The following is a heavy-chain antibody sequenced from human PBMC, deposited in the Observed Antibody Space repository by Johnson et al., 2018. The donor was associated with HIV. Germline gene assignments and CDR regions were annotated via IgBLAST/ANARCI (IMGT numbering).Heavy chain of an antibody. CDR1: GFTFDDYG. Sequence: VQLVESGGGVVHPGGSLRLSCAASGFTFDDYGMTWVRQPPGKGLEWVSGISWNSGSIGYADSVKGRFTISRDNAKNSLYLQMNSLRAEDTAVDYCMSRRGSPGARDAFDIWGQGTMVTVSS. J-gene: IGHJ3*02. CDR3: MSRRGSPGARDAFDI. D-gene: IGHD5-24*01. CDR2: ISWNSGSI. V-gene: IGHV3-9*01.